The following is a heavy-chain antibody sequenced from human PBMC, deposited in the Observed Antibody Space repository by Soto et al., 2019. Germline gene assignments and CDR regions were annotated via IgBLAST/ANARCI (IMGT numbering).Heavy chain of an antibody. J-gene: IGHJ6*02. CDR2: ISGSGGST. V-gene: IGHV3-23*01. CDR1: GFTFSSYA. Sequence: VQLLESGGGLVQPGGSLRLSCAASGFTFSSYAMSWVRQAPGKGLEWVSAISGSGGSTYYADSVKGRFTISRDNSKNTLYLQMNSLRAEDTAVYYCAKPGGSGYLRIDYYYYGMDVWGQGTTVTVSS. CDR3: AKPGGSGYLRIDYYYYGMDV. D-gene: IGHD3-3*01.